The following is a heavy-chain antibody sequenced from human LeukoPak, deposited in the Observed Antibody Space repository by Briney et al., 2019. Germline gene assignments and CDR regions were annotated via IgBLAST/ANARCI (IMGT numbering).Heavy chain of an antibody. J-gene: IGHJ6*02. V-gene: IGHV4-59*01. Sequence: SETLSLTCTVSGASISSYYWSWIRQPPGKGLEWIGYFYYTGSTNYNPYLKSRVTISVDTSKNQFSLKLSSVTAADTAVYYCARELYGGNSLLYYYGMDVWGLGTTVTVSS. CDR3: ARELYGGNSLLYYYGMDV. D-gene: IGHD4-23*01. CDR1: GASISSYY. CDR2: FYYTGST.